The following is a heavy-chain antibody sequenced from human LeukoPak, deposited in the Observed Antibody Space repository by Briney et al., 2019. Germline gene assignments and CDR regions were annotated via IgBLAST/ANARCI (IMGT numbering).Heavy chain of an antibody. CDR3: ARVFGYSSGWSIIDY. Sequence: SQTLSLTCTVSGGSISSSDYYWSWVRQHPGKGLEWIGYIYYSGSTYYNPSLKSRITISVDTSKNQFSLKLSSVTVADTAVYYCARVFGYSSGWSIIDYWGQGTLVTVSS. D-gene: IGHD6-19*01. CDR1: GGSISSSDYY. V-gene: IGHV4-31*03. CDR2: IYYSGST. J-gene: IGHJ4*02.